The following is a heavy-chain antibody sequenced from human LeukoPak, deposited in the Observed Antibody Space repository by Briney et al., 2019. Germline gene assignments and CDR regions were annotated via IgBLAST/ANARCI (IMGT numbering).Heavy chain of an antibody. CDR1: GFTFSTYE. J-gene: IGHJ4*02. CDR3: VRVPLTPSRPFDY. V-gene: IGHV3-48*03. D-gene: IGHD4-23*01. Sequence: GGSLRLSCSASGFTFSTYEMNWVRQTPGKGLEWVAHIISGGTTQYYADSVRGRFTVSRDNAKNPLYLHMNSLRAEDTAVYYCVRVPLTPSRPFDYWGQGTLVTVSS. CDR2: IISGGTTQ.